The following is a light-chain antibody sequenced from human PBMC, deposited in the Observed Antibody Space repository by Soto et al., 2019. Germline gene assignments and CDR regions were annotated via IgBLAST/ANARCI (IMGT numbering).Light chain of an antibody. J-gene: IGKJ1*01. CDR2: DAS. CDR3: QQYNDWPRT. V-gene: IGKV3D-15*01. CDR1: LSISTN. Sequence: EIVMTQSPATLSVSPGERATLSCRASLSISTNLAWYQQKPGQAPRILIYDASTRATGIPARFSGSGSGTEFTLTISSLQSEDFAFYHCQQYNDWPRTFGQGTKVEIK.